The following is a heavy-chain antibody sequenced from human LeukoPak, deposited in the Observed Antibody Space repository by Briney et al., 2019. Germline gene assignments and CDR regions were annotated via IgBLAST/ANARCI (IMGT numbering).Heavy chain of an antibody. CDR2: INPNSGGT. CDR3: AREARNYYYDSSGYPL. V-gene: IGHV1-2*02. Sequence: ASVKVSCKASGYTFTSYDINWVRQATRQGLEWMGWINPNSGGTNYAQKFQGRVTMTRDTSISTAYMELSRLRSDDTAVYYCAREARNYYYDSSGYPLWGQGTLVTVSS. J-gene: IGHJ4*02. D-gene: IGHD3-22*01. CDR1: GYTFTSYD.